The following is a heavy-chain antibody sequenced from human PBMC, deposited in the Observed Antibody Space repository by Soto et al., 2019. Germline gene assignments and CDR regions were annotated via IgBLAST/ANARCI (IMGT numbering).Heavy chain of an antibody. V-gene: IGHV2-5*02. CDR1: GFSLSTSGVG. D-gene: IGHD5-12*01. J-gene: IGHJ2*01. CDR3: AHSDGYRGLTPGCFDP. Sequence: QITLKESGPTLVKPTQTLTLTCTFSGFSLSTSGVGVGWIRQPPGKALEWLALIYWDDDKRYSTSLKSRLTITKDTSKNQVVLTRTNMDPVDTATYYCAHSDGYRGLTPGCFDPWGRGTLVTVSS. CDR2: IYWDDDK.